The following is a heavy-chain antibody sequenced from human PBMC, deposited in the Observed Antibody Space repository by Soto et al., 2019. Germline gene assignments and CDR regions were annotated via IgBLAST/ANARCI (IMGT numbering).Heavy chain of an antibody. CDR2: IEDDGLEG. J-gene: IGHJ3*02. D-gene: IGHD2-21*02. Sequence: EVQLVESGGGLVQPGGSLRLSCAASGFTISQHWMNWVRQAPGKGLEWVANIEDDGLEGYNVDSVRGRFAISRDNAKNSVYLQMNSLRVDDTAVYFCARRGSHAHCDGGYCGAFDIWGQGTLVTVSA. V-gene: IGHV3-7*01. CDR1: GFTISQHW. CDR3: ARRGSHAHCDGGYCGAFDI.